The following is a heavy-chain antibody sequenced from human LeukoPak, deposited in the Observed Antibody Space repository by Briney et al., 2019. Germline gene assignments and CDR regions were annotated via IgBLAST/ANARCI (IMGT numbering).Heavy chain of an antibody. CDR3: ARVGNSGSYPFDY. J-gene: IGHJ4*02. D-gene: IGHD1-26*01. Sequence: EASVTVSCKASGYTFTGYYMHWVRQAPGQGLEWMGWINPNSGGTNYAQKFQGWVTMTRDTSISTAYMELSRLRSDDTAVYYCARVGNSGSYPFDYWGQGTLVTVSS. CDR2: INPNSGGT. V-gene: IGHV1-2*04. CDR1: GYTFTGYY.